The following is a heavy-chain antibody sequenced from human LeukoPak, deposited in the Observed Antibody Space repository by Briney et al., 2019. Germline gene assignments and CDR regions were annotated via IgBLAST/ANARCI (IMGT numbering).Heavy chain of an antibody. CDR1: GGSISSCY. J-gene: IGHJ3*02. D-gene: IGHD6-19*01. CDR3: ARDRAMDGTDAFDI. Sequence: SETLSLTCTVSGGSISSCYWSWIRQPPGKGLEWIGYIYYSGSTNYNPSLKSRVTISVDTSKNQFSLKLSSVTAADTAVYYCARDRAMDGTDAFDIWGQGTMVTVSS. CDR2: IYYSGST. V-gene: IGHV4-59*01.